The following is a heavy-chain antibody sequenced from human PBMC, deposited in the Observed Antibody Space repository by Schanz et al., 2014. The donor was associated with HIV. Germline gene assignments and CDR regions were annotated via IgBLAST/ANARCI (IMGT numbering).Heavy chain of an antibody. CDR1: GFSFSSYV. Sequence: EIQLLESGGGLVQPGGSLRLSCAASGFSFSSYVMSWIRQAPGKGLEWVSAISGSGGSTNYADSVKGRFTISRDNSKNTLYLQMNSLRAEDTAVYYCAKDIEVVVAAMGFDYWGQGTLVTVSS. CDR3: AKDIEVVVAAMGFDY. D-gene: IGHD2-15*01. CDR2: ISGSGGST. V-gene: IGHV3-23*01. J-gene: IGHJ4*02.